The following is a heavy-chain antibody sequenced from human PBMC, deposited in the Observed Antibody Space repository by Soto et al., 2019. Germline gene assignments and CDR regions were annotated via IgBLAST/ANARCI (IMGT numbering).Heavy chain of an antibody. Sequence: QVQLVESGGGVVQPGRSLRLSCAASGFTFSSYGMHWVRQAPGKGLEWVAVIWYGGSNKYYADSVKGRFTICRDNSKITLYLQMNSLRAEDTAVYYCARERHTVTSYYLVYWGQGTLVTVSS. CDR3: ARERHTVTSYYLVY. CDR2: IWYGGSNK. J-gene: IGHJ4*02. CDR1: GFTFSSYG. V-gene: IGHV3-33*01. D-gene: IGHD4-17*01.